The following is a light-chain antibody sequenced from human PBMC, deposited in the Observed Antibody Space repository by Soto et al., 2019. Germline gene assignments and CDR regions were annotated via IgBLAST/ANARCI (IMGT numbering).Light chain of an antibody. V-gene: IGKV3-20*01. Sequence: EIVLTQPPGTLALSPGERATVSCRASQSASSSYFAWYQHKPGQAPRLLISGASNRAAGIPERFSGSGSGTDFTLMLSRMDGEDFEVYYYHHYASSVVRFGQGSWVEIE. CDR1: QSASSSY. J-gene: IGKJ1*01. CDR2: GAS. CDR3: HHYASSVVR.